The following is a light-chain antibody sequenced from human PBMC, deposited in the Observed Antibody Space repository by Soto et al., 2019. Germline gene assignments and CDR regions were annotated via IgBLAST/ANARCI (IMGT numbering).Light chain of an antibody. Sequence: QLVLTQSPSASASPGASVKLTCTLSSGHSSYAIAWHQQQPEKGPRYLMKLNSDGSHRKGDGIPDRFSGSSSGAERYLTISSLQSEDEADYYCQTWGTGIHWVFGGGTKVTVL. CDR1: SGHSSYA. J-gene: IGLJ3*02. CDR3: QTWGTGIHWV. V-gene: IGLV4-69*01. CDR2: LNSDGSH.